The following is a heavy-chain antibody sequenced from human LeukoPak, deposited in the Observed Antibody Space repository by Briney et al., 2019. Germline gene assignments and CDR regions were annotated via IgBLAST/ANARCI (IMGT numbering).Heavy chain of an antibody. CDR3: ARDTRTRASVTTMTTSLAY. CDR1: GYTFIDYY. Sequence: ASVKVSCKASGYTFIDYYIYWVRQAPGQGLEWLGWINPNSGGTNVAQRFQGRASMSMDTSINAAYLQLNNLTSDDTAVFFCARDTRTRASVTTMTTSLAYWGQGTLVTVFS. J-gene: IGHJ4*02. D-gene: IGHD4-17*01. V-gene: IGHV1-2*02. CDR2: INPNSGGT.